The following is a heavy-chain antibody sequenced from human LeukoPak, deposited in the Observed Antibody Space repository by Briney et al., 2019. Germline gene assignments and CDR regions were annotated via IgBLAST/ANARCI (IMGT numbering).Heavy chain of an antibody. J-gene: IGHJ3*02. CDR3: ARDRLERRDAFDI. CDR1: GYTLTELS. D-gene: IGHD1-1*01. CDR2: IIPIFGTA. Sequence: SVKVSCKVSGYTLTELSMHWVRQAPGQGLEWMGGIIPIFGTANYAQKFQGRVTITADESTSTAYMELSSLRSEDTAVYYCARDRLERRDAFDIWGQGTMVTVSS. V-gene: IGHV1-69*13.